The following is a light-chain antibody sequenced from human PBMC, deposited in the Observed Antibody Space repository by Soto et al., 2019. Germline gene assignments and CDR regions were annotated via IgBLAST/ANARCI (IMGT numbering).Light chain of an antibody. CDR2: DVN. Sequence: QSALTQPRSVSGSPGQAVTISGTGTSSDVGAYNYVSWYQHHPGKAPKLMLYDVNKRPSGVPDRFSGSKSGHTDSMTISGLQPGEVADYRCFAYAGTYTHYVLGPGTKHTVL. CDR3: FAYAGTYTHYV. V-gene: IGLV2-11*01. J-gene: IGLJ1*01. CDR1: SSDVGAYNY.